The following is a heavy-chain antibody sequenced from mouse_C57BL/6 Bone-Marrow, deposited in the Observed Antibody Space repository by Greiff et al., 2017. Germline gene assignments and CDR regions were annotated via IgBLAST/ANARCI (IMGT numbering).Heavy chain of an antibody. CDR2: ISSGSSTI. Sequence: EVQRVESGGGLVKPGGSLKLSCAASGFTFSDYGMHWVRQAPEQGLEWVAYISSGSSTIYYADKVKGRFTISRDNAKNTLFLEMTSLRSEDTAMYYCAKGYSSGLAYWGQGTLVTVSA. V-gene: IGHV5-17*01. CDR3: AKGYSSGLAY. J-gene: IGHJ3*01. CDR1: GFTFSDYG. D-gene: IGHD2-12*01.